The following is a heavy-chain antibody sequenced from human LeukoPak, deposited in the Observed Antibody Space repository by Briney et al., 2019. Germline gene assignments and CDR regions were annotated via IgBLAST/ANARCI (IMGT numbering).Heavy chain of an antibody. J-gene: IGHJ4*02. Sequence: SVKVSCKASGGTFSNYAISWVRQAPGQGLEWMGRIIPIFATASYAQKFQGRVTITADESTNTAYMELSSLRSEDTAMYYCATSIAAAGTIDYWGQGTLVTVSS. CDR3: ATSIAAAGTIDY. D-gene: IGHD6-13*01. V-gene: IGHV1-69*13. CDR2: IIPIFATA. CDR1: GGTFSNYA.